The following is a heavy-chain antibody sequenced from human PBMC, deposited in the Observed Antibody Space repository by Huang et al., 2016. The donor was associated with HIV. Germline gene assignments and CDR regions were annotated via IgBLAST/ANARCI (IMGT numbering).Heavy chain of an antibody. D-gene: IGHD7-27*01. V-gene: IGHV3-23*01. CDR1: GFAFNTFA. Sequence: EFQLLESGGDLAHPGGSLRLSCAASGFAFNTFAMYWVRQAPGKGLDWFSTMSGGGGSIYYSDSVKGRFTISGDNSKNALDLQLNNLTVDDTAVYYCATDKWGWRTHAFHAWGQGTLVAVSS. J-gene: IGHJ3*01. CDR3: ATDKWGWRTHAFHA. CDR2: MSGGGGSI.